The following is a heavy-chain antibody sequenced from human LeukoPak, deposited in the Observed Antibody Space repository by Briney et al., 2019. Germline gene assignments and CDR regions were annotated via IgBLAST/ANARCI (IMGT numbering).Heavy chain of an antibody. D-gene: IGHD3-10*01. J-gene: IGHJ5*02. CDR1: GGSISSYY. CDR3: ARGLTYYYGSGSSDEGWFDP. Sequence: SETLSLTCTVSGGSISSYYWSWIRQPPGKGLEWVGYIYYSGSTNYNPSLKSRVTISVDTSKNQFSLKLSSVTAADTAVYYCARGLTYYYGSGSSDEGWFDPWGQGTLVTVSS. CDR2: IYYSGST. V-gene: IGHV4-59*01.